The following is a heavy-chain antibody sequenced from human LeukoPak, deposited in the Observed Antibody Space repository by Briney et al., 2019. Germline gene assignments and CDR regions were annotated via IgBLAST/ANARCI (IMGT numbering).Heavy chain of an antibody. Sequence: NPSETLSLTCTVSGGSIWNNYWSWIRQPPEKGLEWIGYIYDSGSTNYNPSLKRRLTISVDTSKNQFSLKLSSVTAADSAVYYCARSYGDYITGAYAFDVWGQGTMVTVSS. CDR2: IYDSGST. CDR3: ARSYGDYITGAYAFDV. D-gene: IGHD4-17*01. CDR1: GGSIWNNY. J-gene: IGHJ3*01. V-gene: IGHV4-59*08.